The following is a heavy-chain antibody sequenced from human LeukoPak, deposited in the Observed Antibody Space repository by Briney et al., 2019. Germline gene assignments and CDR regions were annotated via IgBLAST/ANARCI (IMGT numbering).Heavy chain of an antibody. Sequence: GGSLRLSCAATGFTFTTYGMHWVRQAPGKGLEWVAVIWSDGSNKYSADSVKGRFTISRDNSKNTLYLQMNSLRAEDTAVYYCAGASGPFDFWGQGTLVTVSS. CDR3: AGASGPFDF. J-gene: IGHJ4*02. V-gene: IGHV3-33*01. D-gene: IGHD3-10*01. CDR1: GFTFTTYG. CDR2: IWSDGSNK.